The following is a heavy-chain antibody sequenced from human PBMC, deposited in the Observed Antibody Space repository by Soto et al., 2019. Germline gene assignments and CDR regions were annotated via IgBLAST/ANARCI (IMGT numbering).Heavy chain of an antibody. CDR2: INSDGSST. CDR1: GFTFSSYW. D-gene: IGHD6-13*01. J-gene: IGHJ3*02. V-gene: IGHV3-74*01. Sequence: EVQLVESGGGLVQPGGSLRLSCAASGFTFSSYWMHWVRQAPGKGLVWVSRINSDGSSTSYADSVKGRFTISRDNAKNTLYLQMNSLRAEGTAVYYCARAAAGYDALDIWGQGTMVTVSS. CDR3: ARAAAGYDALDI.